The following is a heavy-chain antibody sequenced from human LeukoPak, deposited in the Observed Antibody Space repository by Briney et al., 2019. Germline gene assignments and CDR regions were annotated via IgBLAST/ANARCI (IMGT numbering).Heavy chain of an antibody. CDR3: ARDRVGSGWPRPYYFEF. D-gene: IGHD6-19*01. J-gene: IGHJ4*02. V-gene: IGHV1-2*02. CDR1: GYTFTGYY. CDR2: ISPNTGAT. Sequence: ASVKVSCKPSGYTFTGYYMHWVRQAPGKGLEWMGWISPNTGATMYAQKFQGRVTLTRDTSIDTGYMELSSLRSDDTAVYYCARDRVGSGWPRPYYFEFWGQGSLVSVSS.